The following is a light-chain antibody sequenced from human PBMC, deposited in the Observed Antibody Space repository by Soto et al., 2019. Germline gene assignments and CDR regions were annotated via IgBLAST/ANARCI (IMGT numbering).Light chain of an antibody. CDR2: AAS. CDR3: QQRYSTTRT. Sequence: DIQMTQSPSSLSASVGDRVTITCRASQSISSYLNWYQQKPGKAPKLLIYAASSLQSGVPSRFSGSGSGTDFNLTISSLQPEDFATYECQQRYSTTRTFCQGTKVDIK. CDR1: QSISSY. J-gene: IGKJ1*01. V-gene: IGKV1-39*01.